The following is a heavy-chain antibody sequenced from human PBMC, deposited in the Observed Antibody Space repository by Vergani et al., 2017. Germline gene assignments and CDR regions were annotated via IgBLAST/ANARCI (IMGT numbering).Heavy chain of an antibody. Sequence: QVQLVQSGAEVKKPGSSVKVSCKASGGTFSSYAISWVRQAPGQGLEWMGGIIPIFGTANYAQKFQGRVTITADESTSTAYMELSSLRSEDTAVYYCARSSYDCVWGSYRSYYFDYWGQGTLVTVSS. J-gene: IGHJ4*02. D-gene: IGHD3-16*02. V-gene: IGHV1-69*01. CDR3: ARSSYDCVWGSYRSYYFDY. CDR2: IIPIFGTA. CDR1: GGTFSSYA.